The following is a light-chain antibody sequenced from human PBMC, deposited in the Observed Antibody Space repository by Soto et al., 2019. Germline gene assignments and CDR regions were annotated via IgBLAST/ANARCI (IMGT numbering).Light chain of an antibody. CDR3: QHYNSYSEA. J-gene: IGKJ1*01. Sequence: DIQMTQSPSTLPASVGDRFTITCRVSQTISSWLAWYQQKPGKAPDLLIYDASRLAGGVPSRFSGSESGTEFTLTISSLQPDDFATYYCQHYNSYSEAFGQGTKVDI. CDR1: QTISSW. V-gene: IGKV1-5*01. CDR2: DAS.